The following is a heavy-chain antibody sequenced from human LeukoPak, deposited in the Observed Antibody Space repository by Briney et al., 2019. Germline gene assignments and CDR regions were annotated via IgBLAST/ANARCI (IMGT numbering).Heavy chain of an antibody. CDR1: GGSISSGSYY. CDR3: ARDSQLLFPNWFDP. J-gene: IGHJ5*02. V-gene: IGHV4-61*02. Sequence: PSETLSLTCTVSGGSISSGSYYWSWIRQPAGKGLEWIGRIYTSGSTNYNPSLKSRVTISVDTSKNQFSLKLSSVTAADTAVYYCARDSQLLFPNWFDPWGQGTLLTVSS. CDR2: IYTSGST. D-gene: IGHD2-2*01.